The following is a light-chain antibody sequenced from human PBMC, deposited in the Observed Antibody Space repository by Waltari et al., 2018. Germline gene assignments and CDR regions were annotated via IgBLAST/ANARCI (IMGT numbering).Light chain of an antibody. CDR3: AVWDDSLSGWV. V-gene: IGLV1-47*01. J-gene: IGLJ3*02. Sequence: QSVLTQPPSASGTPGQRVTIFCSGSTPTSGSNYVYGYQHLPGTAPKVLIYRNNQRPSGVPDRFSGSKSDTSASLAISGLRSEDDAHYYCAVWDDSLSGWVFGGGTKVTVL. CDR2: RNN. CDR1: TPTSGSNY.